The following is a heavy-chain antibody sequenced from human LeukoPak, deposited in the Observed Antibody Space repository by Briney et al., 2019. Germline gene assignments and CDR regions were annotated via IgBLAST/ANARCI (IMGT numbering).Heavy chain of an antibody. CDR1: GFSFSNSG. V-gene: IGHV3-53*01. CDR3: AREPLYSDYGGYFDY. Sequence: GGSLRLSCAASGFSFSNSGMHWVRQAPGKGLEWVSVIYSGDSTYYADSVKGRFTISRDNSKNTLYLQMNSLRAEDMAVYYCAREPLYSDYGGYFDYWGLGTLVTVSS. CDR2: IYSGDST. D-gene: IGHD5-12*01. J-gene: IGHJ4*02.